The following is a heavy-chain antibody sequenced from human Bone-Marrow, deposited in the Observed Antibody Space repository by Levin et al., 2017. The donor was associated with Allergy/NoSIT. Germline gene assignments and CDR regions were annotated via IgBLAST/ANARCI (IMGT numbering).Heavy chain of an antibody. CDR1: GYTFTGYY. V-gene: IGHV1-2*04. CDR2: INPNSGGT. D-gene: IGHD5-12*01. CDR3: ARGAINYYYGMDV. J-gene: IGHJ6*02. Sequence: GESLKISCKASGYTFTGYYMHWVRQAPGQGLEWMGWINPNSGGTNYAQTFQGWVTMNRDTSISTAYMELSRLRSDDTAVYYCARGAINYYYGMDVWGQGTTVTVSS.